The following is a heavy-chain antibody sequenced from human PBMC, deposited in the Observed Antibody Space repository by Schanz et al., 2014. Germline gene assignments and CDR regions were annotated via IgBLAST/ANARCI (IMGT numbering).Heavy chain of an antibody. CDR1: GGTFSTYP. V-gene: IGHV1-69*02. D-gene: IGHD2-15*01. CDR2: IIPIHGIV. CDR3: AIGGGPEDVFDI. J-gene: IGHJ3*02. Sequence: QVQLVQSGPEVKKPGSSVKVSCKASGGTFSTYPINWLRQAPGQGLEWMGRIIPIHGIVNYAQRFQDRVRITADKSTSTAYMELSSLRSDDTAVYYCAIGGGPEDVFDIWGPGTILTVSS.